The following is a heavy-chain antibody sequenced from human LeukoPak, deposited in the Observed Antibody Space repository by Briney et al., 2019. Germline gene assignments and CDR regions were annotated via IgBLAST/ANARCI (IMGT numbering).Heavy chain of an antibody. J-gene: IGHJ4*02. CDR2: IYYSGST. V-gene: IGHV4-61*01. D-gene: IGHD3-22*01. Sequence: PSETLSPTCTVSGGSVSSGSYYWSWIRQPPGKGLEWIGYIYYSGSTNYNPSLKSRVTISVDTSKNQFSLKLSSVTAADTAVYYCARVGIYYDSSGYYHYYFDYWGQGTLVTVSS. CDR3: ARVGIYYDSSGYYHYYFDY. CDR1: GGSVSSGSYY.